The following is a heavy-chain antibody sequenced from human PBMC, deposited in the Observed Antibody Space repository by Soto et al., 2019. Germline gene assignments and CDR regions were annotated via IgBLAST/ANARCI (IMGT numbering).Heavy chain of an antibody. CDR3: GRERNILVLLLASPAPGKKTTGMDF. CDR2: INHSGST. Sequence: SETLSLTCAVYGGSFSGYYWSWIRQPPGKGLEWIGEINHSGSTNYNPSLKSRVTISVDTSKNQFSLKLSTVTAADTAVYYCGRERNILVLLLASPAPGKKTTGMDFWGQGPTVTVSS. D-gene: IGHD2-15*01. CDR1: GGSFSGYY. J-gene: IGHJ6*02. V-gene: IGHV4-34*01.